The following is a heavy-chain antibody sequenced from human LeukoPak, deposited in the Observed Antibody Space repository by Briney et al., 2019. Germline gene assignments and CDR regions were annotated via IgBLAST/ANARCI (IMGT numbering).Heavy chain of an antibody. CDR3: APDGPLRYFDWLQIDQ. CDR2: ISGRGGTT. D-gene: IGHD3-9*01. Sequence: GGSLRLSCAGPGFTFSTYAMSWVRQAPGKGLEWISGISGRGGTTHYAESVKGRFAISRDNSKNTLYLQMNSLRAEDTAVYYCAPDGPLRYFDWLQIDQWGQGTLVTVSS. V-gene: IGHV3-23*01. CDR1: GFTFSTYA. J-gene: IGHJ4*02.